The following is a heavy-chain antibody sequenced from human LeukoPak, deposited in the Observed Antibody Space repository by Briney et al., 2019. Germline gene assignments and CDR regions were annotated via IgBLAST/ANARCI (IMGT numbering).Heavy chain of an antibody. D-gene: IGHD2-2*01. Sequence: PGGSLRLSCAASGFTFSNYAMSWVRQAPGKGLEWVSGISGSGGDTYYADSVKGRFTISRDNSKTTLFLQMNSLRAEDTAVYYCARGLSTVNDAFDIWGQGTMVTVSS. CDR3: ARGLSTVNDAFDI. CDR2: ISGSGGDT. V-gene: IGHV3-23*01. CDR1: GFTFSNYA. J-gene: IGHJ3*02.